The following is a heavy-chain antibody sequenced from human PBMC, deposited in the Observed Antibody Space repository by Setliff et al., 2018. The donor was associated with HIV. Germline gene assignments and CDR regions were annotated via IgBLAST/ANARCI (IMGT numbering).Heavy chain of an antibody. Sequence: SETLSLTCTVSGGSISSGSYYWSWIRQPAGKGLEWIGHIYTSGGTNYNPSLKSRVTISVDTSKNQFSLKLSSVTAADTAVYYCARAPHSRKYSYGSGWFDPWGQGTLVTVSS. CDR1: GGSISSGSYY. CDR2: IYTSGGT. V-gene: IGHV4-61*09. J-gene: IGHJ5*02. D-gene: IGHD5-18*01. CDR3: ARAPHSRKYSYGSGWFDP.